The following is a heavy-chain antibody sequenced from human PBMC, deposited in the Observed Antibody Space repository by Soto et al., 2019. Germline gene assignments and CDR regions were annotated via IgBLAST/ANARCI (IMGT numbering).Heavy chain of an antibody. V-gene: IGHV3-30*18. CDR3: AKGRSYYYYYGVDV. Sequence: GGSLRLSCGASGFTFSSNAMHWVRQAPGKGLEWVAVISYDGINKYYADSVKGRFTISRDNSRNTLYLQMNSLRAEDTALYYCAKGRSYYYYYGVDVWGQGTTVTVSS. J-gene: IGHJ6*02. CDR1: GFTFSSNA. CDR2: ISYDGINK.